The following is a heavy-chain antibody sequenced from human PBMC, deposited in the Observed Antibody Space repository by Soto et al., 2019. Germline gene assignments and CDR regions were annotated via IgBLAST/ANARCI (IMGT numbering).Heavy chain of an antibody. CDR2: IKSKSEGETI. J-gene: IGHJ4*02. Sequence: EVQLVESGGGLVEPGGSLRLSCAASGFTFSNAWMSWVRQAPGKGLEWVGRIKSKSEGETIDYAAPVKGRFTISRDDSINKLYLQMNSLKSADTGVYYCTRGPVGSTRPLDYWGQGTLVTVSS. CDR1: GFTFSNAW. D-gene: IGHD2-2*01. CDR3: TRGPVGSTRPLDY. V-gene: IGHV3-15*01.